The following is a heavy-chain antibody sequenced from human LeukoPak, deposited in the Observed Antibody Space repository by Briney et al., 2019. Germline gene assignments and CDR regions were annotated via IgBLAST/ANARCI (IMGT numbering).Heavy chain of an antibody. Sequence: GGSLRLSCAASGFTVSSNYMSWVRQAPGKGLEWVSVIYSGGSTYYADSVKGRFTISRDNSKSTLYIQMNSLKASDTAMYYCARRPGKYQPLPFDYWGQGTLVTVSS. V-gene: IGHV3-53*01. D-gene: IGHD2-2*01. CDR2: IYSGGST. CDR3: ARRPGKYQPLPFDY. CDR1: GFTVSSNY. J-gene: IGHJ4*02.